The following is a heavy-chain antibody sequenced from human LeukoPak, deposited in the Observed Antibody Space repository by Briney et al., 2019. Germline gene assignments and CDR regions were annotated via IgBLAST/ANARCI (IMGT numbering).Heavy chain of an antibody. J-gene: IGHJ4*02. Sequence: ASVKVSCKASGYTFTGYYMHWVRQAPGQGLEWMGWINPNSGGTNYAQKFQGRVTMTRDTSISTAYMELSRLRSDDTAVYYCARARRDSSGYAYPYFDYWGQGTLVTVSS. V-gene: IGHV1-2*02. D-gene: IGHD3-22*01. CDR1: GYTFTGYY. CDR2: INPNSGGT. CDR3: ARARRDSSGYAYPYFDY.